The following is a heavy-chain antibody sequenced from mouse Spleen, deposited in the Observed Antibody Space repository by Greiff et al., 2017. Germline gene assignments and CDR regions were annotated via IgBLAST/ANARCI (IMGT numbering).Heavy chain of an antibody. CDR2: IYPGSGST. J-gene: IGHJ4*01. V-gene: IGHV1S22*01. CDR3: TMNDGYSYAMDY. D-gene: IGHD2-3*01. CDR1: GYTFTSYW. Sequence: LQQPGSELVRPGASVKLSCKASGYTFTSYWMHWVKQRHGQGLEWIGNIYPGSGSTNYDEKFKSKGTLTVDTSSSTAYMHLSSLTSEDSAVYYCTMNDGYSYAMDYWGQGTSVTVSS.